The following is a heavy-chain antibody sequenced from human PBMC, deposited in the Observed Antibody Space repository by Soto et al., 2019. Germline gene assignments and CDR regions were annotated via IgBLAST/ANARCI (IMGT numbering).Heavy chain of an antibody. D-gene: IGHD6-6*01. CDR2: IYYSGST. CDR3: AISSSLGGAAYYYYYMDV. V-gene: IGHV4-39*01. Sequence: SETLSLTCTVSGGSSSSSSYYWGWIRQPPGKGLEWIGSIYYSGSTYYNPSLKSRVTISVDTSKNQFSLKLSSVTAADTAVYYCAISSSLGGAAYYYYYMDVWGKGTTVTVSS. CDR1: GGSSSSSSYY. J-gene: IGHJ6*03.